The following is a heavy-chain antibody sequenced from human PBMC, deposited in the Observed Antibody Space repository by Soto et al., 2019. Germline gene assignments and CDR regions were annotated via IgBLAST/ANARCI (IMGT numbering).Heavy chain of an antibody. V-gene: IGHV1-69*08. Sequence: QVQLVQSGAEVKKPGSSVKVSCKASGGTFSSYTISWVRQAPGQGLEWMGRVIPILGIANYARKLQGRVTSTAPKPTSTACMELSSLRSEDTAAYYCAREEYYYGSGAFFDYWGQGTLVTVSS. D-gene: IGHD3-10*01. CDR1: GGTFSSYT. CDR2: VIPILGIA. J-gene: IGHJ4*02. CDR3: AREEYYYGSGAFFDY.